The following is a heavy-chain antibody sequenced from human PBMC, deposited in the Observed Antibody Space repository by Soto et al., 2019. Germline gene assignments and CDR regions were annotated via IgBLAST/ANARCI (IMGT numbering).Heavy chain of an antibody. D-gene: IGHD6-6*01. CDR3: ARGAGQLVLGDFDD. Sequence: SVKVSCKASGGTFSSYAISWVRQAPGQGLEWMGGIIPIFGTANYAQKFQGRVTITADESTSTAYMELSSLRSEDTAVYYCARGAGQLVLGDFDDWGQGTLVTVSS. V-gene: IGHV1-69*13. CDR2: IIPIFGTA. J-gene: IGHJ4*02. CDR1: GGTFSSYA.